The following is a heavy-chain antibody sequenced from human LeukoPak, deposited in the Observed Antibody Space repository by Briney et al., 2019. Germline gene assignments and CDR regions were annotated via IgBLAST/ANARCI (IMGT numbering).Heavy chain of an antibody. D-gene: IGHD5-18*01. Sequence: GGSLRLSCAASGFTFSSYAMHWVRQAPGKGLEWQAVISYDGSNKYYADSVKGRFTISRDNSKNTLYLQMNSLRAEDTAVYYCARDSGYSYGSDYWGQGTLVTVSS. CDR2: ISYDGSNK. CDR1: GFTFSSYA. J-gene: IGHJ4*02. V-gene: IGHV3-30*04. CDR3: ARDSGYSYGSDY.